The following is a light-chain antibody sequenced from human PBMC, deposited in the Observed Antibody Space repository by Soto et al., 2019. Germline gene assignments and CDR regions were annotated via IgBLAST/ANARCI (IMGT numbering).Light chain of an antibody. CDR2: GAS. J-gene: IGKJ3*01. CDR1: QSISTY. V-gene: IGKV1-39*01. CDR3: QQSYNTLKFT. Sequence: DIQMTQSPSSLSASVGDRVTITCRASQSISTYLNWYQRKPGKAPKLLIYGASTLQGGAPSRFSGRGSGTDFTLTISSLQPEDFATYYCQQSYNTLKFTFGPGTTVDMK.